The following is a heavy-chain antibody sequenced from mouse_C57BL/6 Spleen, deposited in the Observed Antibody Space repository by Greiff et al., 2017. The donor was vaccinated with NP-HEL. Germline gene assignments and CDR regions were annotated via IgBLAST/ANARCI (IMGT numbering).Heavy chain of an antibody. V-gene: IGHV1-53*01. J-gene: IGHJ2*01. CDR1: GYTFTSYW. CDR3: ARMGGDGYYYFDY. Sequence: QVQLQQPGTELVKPGASVKLSCKASGYTFTSYWMHWVKQRPGQGLEWIGNINPSNGGTNYNEKFKSKATLTVDKSSSTAYMQLSSMTSEDSAVYYCARMGGDGYYYFDYWGQGTTLTVSS. D-gene: IGHD2-3*01. CDR2: INPSNGGT.